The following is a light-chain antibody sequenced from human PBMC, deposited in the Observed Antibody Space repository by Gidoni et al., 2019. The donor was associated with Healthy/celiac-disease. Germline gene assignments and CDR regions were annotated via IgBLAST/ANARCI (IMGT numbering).Light chain of an antibody. CDR3: QQYNSYPLT. CDR2: KAS. Sequence: DIQMSHSPSTLSDSVGDRVTITCRASQSISSWLAWYQQKPGKAPKLLIYKASSLESGVPARFRGSGSATEFTRTISSLQPDDFATYYCQQYNSYPLTFGPXTKVDIK. V-gene: IGKV1-5*03. CDR1: QSISSW. J-gene: IGKJ3*01.